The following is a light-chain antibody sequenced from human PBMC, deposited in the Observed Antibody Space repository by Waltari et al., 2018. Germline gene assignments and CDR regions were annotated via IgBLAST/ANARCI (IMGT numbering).Light chain of an antibody. CDR1: QTISSY. J-gene: IGKJ1*01. V-gene: IGKV1-39*01. Sequence: DIQMTQSPSPLSASVGDRVTITFRASQTISSYLNWYQQKPGKAPKLLIYAASSLQSGVPSRFSGSGSGTDFTLTISSLQPEDFATYYCQQSYSTPWTFGQGTKVEIK. CDR2: AAS. CDR3: QQSYSTPWT.